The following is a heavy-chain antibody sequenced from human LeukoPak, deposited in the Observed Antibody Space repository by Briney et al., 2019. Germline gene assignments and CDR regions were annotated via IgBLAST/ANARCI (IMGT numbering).Heavy chain of an antibody. CDR1: GGTFSSYA. D-gene: IGHD2-2*01. V-gene: IGHV1-69*05. CDR2: IIPIFGTA. Sequence: SVKVSCKASGGTFSSYAISWVRQAPGQGLEWMGGIIPIFGTANYAQKFQGRVTITRDTSASTAYMELSSLRSEDTAVYYCARAPSNYCSSTSCLYGMDVWGQGTTVTVSS. CDR3: ARAPSNYCSSTSCLYGMDV. J-gene: IGHJ6*02.